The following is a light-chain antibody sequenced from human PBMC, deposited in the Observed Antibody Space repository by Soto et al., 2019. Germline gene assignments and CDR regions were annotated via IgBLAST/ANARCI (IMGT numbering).Light chain of an antibody. V-gene: IGKV3-20*01. CDR3: QHYGTSTRT. CDR2: AAS. Sequence: EIVLTQSPGTLSLSPGESSTLSCRATQSVSATYLAWYQQKPGQAPRLLICAASSRATDIPDRFSGSGSGTDFNLAISRLEPEDFAVYWCQHYGTSTRTFGQGTKVEIK. J-gene: IGKJ1*01. CDR1: QSVSATY.